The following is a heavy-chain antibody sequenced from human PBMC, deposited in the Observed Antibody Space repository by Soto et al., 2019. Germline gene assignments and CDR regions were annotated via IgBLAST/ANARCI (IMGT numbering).Heavy chain of an antibody. CDR1: GFTFSSHW. J-gene: IGHJ4*02. D-gene: IGHD6-13*01. CDR3: ARDVLVISAH. Sequence: EVQLVESGGGLVQPGGSLRLSCAASGFTFSSHWMHWVRQAPGKGLMWVARIKTDGSSISYPDSVKGLFTIARDNAKNKLYLQMNSLRAEDTAMYYCARDVLVISAHWSRGTLVTVS. CDR2: IKTDGSSI. V-gene: IGHV3-74*01.